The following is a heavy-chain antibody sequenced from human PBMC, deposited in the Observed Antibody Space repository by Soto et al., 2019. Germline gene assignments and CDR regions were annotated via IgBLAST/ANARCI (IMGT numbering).Heavy chain of an antibody. V-gene: IGHV3-30*18. D-gene: IGHD4-4*01. Sequence: GGSLRLSCAASGFTFSSYGMHWVRQAPGKGLEWVAVISSDGTSRFYADSVKGRFTISRDNSKNTLYLQMNSLRAEDTAMYYCAKVRVKDYYYYAMDVWGQGTTVTVSS. CDR2: ISSDGTSR. CDR1: GFTFSSYG. CDR3: AKVRVKDYYYYAMDV. J-gene: IGHJ6*02.